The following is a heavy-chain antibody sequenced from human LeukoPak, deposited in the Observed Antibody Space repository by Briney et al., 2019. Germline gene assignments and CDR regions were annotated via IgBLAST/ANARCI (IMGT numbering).Heavy chain of an antibody. V-gene: IGHV4-59*01. D-gene: IGHD3-22*01. CDR3: ARVRYYYDSSVLDY. CDR2: IYYSGST. J-gene: IGHJ4*02. CDR1: GGSISSYY. Sequence: SETLSLTCTVSGGSISSYYWSWIRQPPGKGLEWIGYIYYSGSTNYNPSLESRVTISVDTSKNQFSLKLSSVTAADTAVYYCARVRYYYDSSVLDYWGQGTLVTVSS.